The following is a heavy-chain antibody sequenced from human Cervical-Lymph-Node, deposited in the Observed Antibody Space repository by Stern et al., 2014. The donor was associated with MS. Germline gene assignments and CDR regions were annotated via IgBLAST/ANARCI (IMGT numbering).Heavy chain of an antibody. D-gene: IGHD1-26*01. J-gene: IGHJ6*02. CDR2: ISYDGSNK. Sequence: DQLVESGGGVVQPGRSLRLSCAASGFTFSSYGMHWVRQAPGKGLEWVAVISYDGSNKYYADSVKGRFTISRDNSKNTLYLQMNSLRAEDTAVYYCAKDLGWELPGDGMDVWGQGTTVTVSS. V-gene: IGHV3-30*18. CDR3: AKDLGWELPGDGMDV. CDR1: GFTFSSYG.